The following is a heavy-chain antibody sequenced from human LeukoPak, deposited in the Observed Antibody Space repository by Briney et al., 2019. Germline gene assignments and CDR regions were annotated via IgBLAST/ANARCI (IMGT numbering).Heavy chain of an antibody. J-gene: IGHJ4*02. CDR3: TLPGTGNYYGS. CDR2: IRTRSHNVPP. D-gene: IGHD6-13*01. Sequence: GGSLRLSCAASGFSFSASSMHWVRQASGQRLEWVGRIRTRSHNVPPVYAASVDGRFTISRDDSKNTMYLHMSSLKTDDTAVYYCTLPGTGNYYGSWGQGTLVTVSS. CDR1: GFSFSASS. V-gene: IGHV3-73*01.